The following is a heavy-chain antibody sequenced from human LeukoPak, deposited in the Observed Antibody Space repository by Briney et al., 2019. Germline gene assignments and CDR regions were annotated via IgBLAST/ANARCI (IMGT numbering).Heavy chain of an antibody. J-gene: IGHJ3*02. D-gene: IGHD3-3*01. Sequence: SETLSLTCTVSGGSISSYYWSWIRQPPGKGLEWIGYIYYSGSTNYNPSLESRVTISVDTSKNQFSLKLSSVTAADTAVYYCARGIFGVVVDAFDIWGQGTMVTVSS. V-gene: IGHV4-59*01. CDR1: GGSISSYY. CDR3: ARGIFGVVVDAFDI. CDR2: IYYSGST.